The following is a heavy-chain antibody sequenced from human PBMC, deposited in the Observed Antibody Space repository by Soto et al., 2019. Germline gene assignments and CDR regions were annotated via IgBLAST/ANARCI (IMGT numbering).Heavy chain of an antibody. D-gene: IGHD2-15*01. Sequence: PSETLSLTCTVSGGSISSGGYYWSWIRQHPGKGLEWIGYIYYSGSTYYNPSLKSRVTISVDTSKNQFSLKLSSVTAADTAVYYCARSGYCSGGSCYIEYFQHWGQGTLVTVSS. CDR3: ARSGYCSGGSCYIEYFQH. V-gene: IGHV4-31*03. CDR2: IYYSGST. J-gene: IGHJ1*01. CDR1: GGSISSGGYY.